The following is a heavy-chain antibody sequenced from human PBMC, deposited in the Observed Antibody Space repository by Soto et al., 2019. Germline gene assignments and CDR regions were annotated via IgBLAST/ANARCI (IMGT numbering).Heavy chain of an antibody. Sequence: PSETLSLTCTVSGGSISSSSYYWGWIRQPPGKGLEWIGSIYYSGSTYYNPSLKSRVTISVDTSKNQFSLKLSSVTAADTAVYYCARLIVLTTMVRGVILGYWFDPWGQGTLVTVSS. CDR3: ARLIVLTTMVRGVILGYWFDP. D-gene: IGHD3-10*01. V-gene: IGHV4-39*01. J-gene: IGHJ5*02. CDR2: IYYSGST. CDR1: GGSISSSSYY.